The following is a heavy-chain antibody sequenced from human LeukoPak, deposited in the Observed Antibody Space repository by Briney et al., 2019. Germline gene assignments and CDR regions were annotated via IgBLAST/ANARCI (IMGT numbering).Heavy chain of an antibody. Sequence: APVKVSCKASGYTFTSYDINWVRQATGQGLEWMGWVNPNSGNTGYAQKFQGRVTMTRNTSISTAYMELSSLRPEDTAVYYCARCDYDSSGYYYVVGDIWGQGTMVTVSS. CDR3: ARCDYDSSGYYYVVGDI. CDR2: VNPNSGNT. J-gene: IGHJ3*02. D-gene: IGHD3-22*01. CDR1: GYTFTSYD. V-gene: IGHV1-8*01.